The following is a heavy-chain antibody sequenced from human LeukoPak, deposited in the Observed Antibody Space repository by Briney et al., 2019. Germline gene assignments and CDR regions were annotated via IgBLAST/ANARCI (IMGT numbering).Heavy chain of an antibody. CDR3: ARDTLGDAYRTAFDV. Sequence: SVKVSCKASEGTFHIYGISWVRQAPGQGLEWMGGISPMLGKANYAQRFQGRVTVSADESTTTAYMELSSLASEDTAVYYCARDTLGDAYRTAFDVWGQGTVVTVSS. J-gene: IGHJ3*01. CDR2: ISPMLGKA. V-gene: IGHV1-69*13. CDR1: EGTFHIYG. D-gene: IGHD5-24*01.